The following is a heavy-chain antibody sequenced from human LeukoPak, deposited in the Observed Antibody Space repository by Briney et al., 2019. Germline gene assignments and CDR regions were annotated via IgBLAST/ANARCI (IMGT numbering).Heavy chain of an antibody. CDR2: MNPNSGNT. D-gene: IGHD2-2*01. CDR1: GYTFTSYD. V-gene: IGHV1-8*01. Sequence: ASVKVSCKASGYTFTSYDINWVRQATGQGLEWMGWMNPNSGNTGYAQKFQGRVTMTRNTSISTAYMELSSLRSEDTAVYYCARGRGRYCSSTSCYLNWFDPWGQGTLVTVSS. CDR3: ARGRGRYCSSTSCYLNWFDP. J-gene: IGHJ5*02.